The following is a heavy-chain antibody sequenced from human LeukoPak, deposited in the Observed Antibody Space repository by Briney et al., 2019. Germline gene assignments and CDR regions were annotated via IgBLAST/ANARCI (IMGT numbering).Heavy chain of an antibody. CDR3: ARTYYDFWSGYVFDY. Sequence: SETLSLTCTVSGGSISSSSYYWGWIRQPPGKGLEWIVSIYYSGSTNYNPSLKSRVTISVDTSKNQFSLKLSSVTAADTAVYYCARTYYDFWSGYVFDYWGQGTLVTVSS. CDR2: IYYSGST. CDR1: GGSISSSSYY. V-gene: IGHV4-39*07. D-gene: IGHD3-3*01. J-gene: IGHJ4*02.